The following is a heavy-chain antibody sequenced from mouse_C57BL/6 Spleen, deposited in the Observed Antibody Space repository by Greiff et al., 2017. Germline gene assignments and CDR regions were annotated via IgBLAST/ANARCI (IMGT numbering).Heavy chain of an antibody. CDR2: ISNLAYSI. J-gene: IGHJ4*01. CDR1: GFTFSDYG. Sequence: EVQGVESGGGLVQPGGSLKLSCAASGFTFSDYGMAWVRQAPRKGPEWVAFISNLAYSIYYADTVTGRFTISRENAKNTLYLEMSSLRSEDTAMYYCARVDGYYYAMDYWGQGTSVTVSS. D-gene: IGHD2-3*01. CDR3: ARVDGYYYAMDY. V-gene: IGHV5-15*01.